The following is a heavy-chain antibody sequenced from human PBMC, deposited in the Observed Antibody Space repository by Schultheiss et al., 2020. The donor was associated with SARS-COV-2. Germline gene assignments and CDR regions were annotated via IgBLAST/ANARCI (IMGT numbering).Heavy chain of an antibody. J-gene: IGHJ6*03. CDR3: ARRPGTIHYYYMDV. CDR1: GGSISSGGYS. V-gene: IGHV4-30-2*01. Sequence: SETLSLTCAVSGGSISSGGYSWSWIRQPPGKGLEWIGEINHSGSTNYNPSLKSRVTISVDTSKNQFSLKLSSVTAADTAVYYCARRPGTIHYYYMDVWGKGTTVTVSS. CDR2: INHSGST. D-gene: IGHD1-7*01.